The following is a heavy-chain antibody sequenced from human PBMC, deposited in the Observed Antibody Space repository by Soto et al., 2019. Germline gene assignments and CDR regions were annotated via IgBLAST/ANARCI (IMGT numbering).Heavy chain of an antibody. Sequence: GESLKISCKGSGYSFTSYWIGWVRQMPGKGLEWMGIIYPGDSDTRYSPSFQGQVTISADKSISTAYLQWSSLKASDTAMYYCATWGFWYTMIVERGMDVWGQGTTVTVFS. CDR3: ATWGFWYTMIVERGMDV. CDR1: GYSFTSYW. V-gene: IGHV5-51*01. J-gene: IGHJ6*02. D-gene: IGHD3-22*01. CDR2: IYPGDSDT.